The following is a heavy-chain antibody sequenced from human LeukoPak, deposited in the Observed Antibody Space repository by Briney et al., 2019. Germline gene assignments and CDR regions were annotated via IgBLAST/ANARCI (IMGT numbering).Heavy chain of an antibody. CDR1: GFTFSSYA. CDR3: AKGSRYCSSTSCGNWFDP. V-gene: IGHV3-23*01. CDR2: ISGSGGST. J-gene: IGHJ5*02. Sequence: QAGGSLRLSCAASGFTFSSYAMSWVRQAPGKGLEWVSAISGSGGSTYCADSVKGRFTISRDNSKNTLYLQMNSLRAEDTAVYYCAKGSRYCSSTSCGNWFDPWGQGTLVTVSS. D-gene: IGHD2-2*01.